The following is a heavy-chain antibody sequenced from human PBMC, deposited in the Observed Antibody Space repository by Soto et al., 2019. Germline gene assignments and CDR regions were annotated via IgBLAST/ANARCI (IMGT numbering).Heavy chain of an antibody. CDR1: GFTFSSYW. D-gene: IGHD2-8*01. CDR2: INSDGSST. CDR3: ARHSYFAGSYYYGMDV. J-gene: IGHJ6*02. Sequence: GGSLRLSCAASGFTFSSYWMHWVRQAPGKGLVWVSRINSDGSSTSYADSVKGRFTISRDNAKNTLYLQMNSLRAEDTAVYYCARHSYFAGSYYYGMDVWGQGTTVTVSS. V-gene: IGHV3-74*01.